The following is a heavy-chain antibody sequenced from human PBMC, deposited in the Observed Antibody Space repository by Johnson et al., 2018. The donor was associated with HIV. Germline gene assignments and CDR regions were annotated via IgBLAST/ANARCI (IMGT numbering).Heavy chain of an antibody. D-gene: IGHD6-6*01. V-gene: IGHV3-30*02. J-gene: IGHJ3*02. CDR1: GFTFSSYG. CDR2: IRYDGSNK. Sequence: QVQLVESGGGVVQPGGSLRLSCAASGFTFSSYGMHWVRQAPGKGLEWVAFIRYDGSNKYYADSVKGRFTISRDNSKNTLYLQMNSLESEDTAVYFCSRYSSSSWGTPAFDIWGQGTMVTVSS. CDR3: SRYSSSSWGTPAFDI.